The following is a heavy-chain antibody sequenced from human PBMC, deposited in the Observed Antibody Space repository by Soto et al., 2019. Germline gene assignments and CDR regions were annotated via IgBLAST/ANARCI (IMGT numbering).Heavy chain of an antibody. CDR2: INPSGGST. D-gene: IGHD3-22*01. V-gene: IGHV1-46*01. CDR3: ARYPPGGYHYYYGMDV. Sequence: ASVKVSCKASGYTFPSYYMHWVRQAPGQGLEWMGIINPSGGSTSYAQKFQGRVTMTRDTSTSTVYMELSSLRSEDTAVYYCARYPPGGYHYYYGMDVWGQGTTVTVSS. J-gene: IGHJ6*02. CDR1: GYTFPSYY.